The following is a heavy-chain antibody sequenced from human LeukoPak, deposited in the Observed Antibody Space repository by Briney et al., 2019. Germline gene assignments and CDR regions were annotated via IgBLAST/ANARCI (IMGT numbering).Heavy chain of an antibody. Sequence: GASVKVSCKASGYTFTSYDINWVRQATGQGLEWMGWMNPNSGNTGYAQNFQGRVTISRNTSISTACMELSSLRSEDTAVYYCARAPTYDFWSGYPYYFDYWGQGTLVTVSS. D-gene: IGHD3-3*01. CDR1: GYTFTSYD. J-gene: IGHJ4*02. CDR2: MNPNSGNT. CDR3: ARAPTYDFWSGYPYYFDY. V-gene: IGHV1-8*03.